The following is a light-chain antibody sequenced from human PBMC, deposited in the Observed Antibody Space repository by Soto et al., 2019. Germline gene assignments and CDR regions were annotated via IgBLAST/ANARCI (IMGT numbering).Light chain of an antibody. V-gene: IGKV1-5*03. J-gene: IGKJ1*01. CDR3: QQYHSYPWT. Sequence: DIQMTQSPSTLSASVGDRVTISCRASQSISTWLAWYQQKPGKAPQLLIYKAFSLESGVPSRFSGNGSGTEFTLTISRLQPDDFATYYCQQYHSYPWTFGQGTKVEIK. CDR1: QSISTW. CDR2: KAF.